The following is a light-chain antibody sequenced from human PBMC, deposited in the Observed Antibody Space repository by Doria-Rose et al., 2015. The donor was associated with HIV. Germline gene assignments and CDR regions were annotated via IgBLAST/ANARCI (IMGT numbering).Light chain of an antibody. CDR3: VLYTGSSIWM. J-gene: IGLJ3*02. V-gene: IGLV8-61*01. CDR1: SGPVTGAYY. Sequence: QTVVTQEPSSSVSLGGTVTLTCGLTSGPVTGAYYPSWHQQTPGQAPRTLIYNTYSLSSGVSDRFSGSILGNKAALTISGAQADDESDYYCVLYTGSSIWMFGGGTKLTVL. CDR2: NTY.